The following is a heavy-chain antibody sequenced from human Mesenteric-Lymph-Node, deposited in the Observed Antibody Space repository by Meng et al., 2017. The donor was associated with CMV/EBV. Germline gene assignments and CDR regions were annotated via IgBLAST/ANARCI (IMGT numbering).Heavy chain of an antibody. CDR1: GGTFSSYA. J-gene: IGHJ6*02. CDR2: IIPILGIA. Sequence: SVKVSCKASGGTFSSYAISWVRQAPGQGLEWMGGIIPILGIANYAQKFQGRVTITVDKSTSTAYMELSSLRSEDTAAYYCARGRLGGYYYGMDVWGQGTTVTVSS. CDR3: ARGRLGGYYYGMDV. V-gene: IGHV1-69*10. D-gene: IGHD2-15*01.